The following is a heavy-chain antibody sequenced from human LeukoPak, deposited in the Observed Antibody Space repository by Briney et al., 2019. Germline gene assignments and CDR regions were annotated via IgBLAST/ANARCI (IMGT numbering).Heavy chain of an antibody. Sequence: GGSLRLSCAASGFTFSNYAMHWVRQAPGKGLDWMSVISYDGRNKYFADSVKGRFTLPRDNSKNTLYLQMNNLRAEDTAVYYCARGGFDPWGQGTLVTVSS. CDR3: ARGGFDP. CDR2: ISYDGRNK. V-gene: IGHV3-30*04. CDR1: GFTFSNYA. J-gene: IGHJ5*02.